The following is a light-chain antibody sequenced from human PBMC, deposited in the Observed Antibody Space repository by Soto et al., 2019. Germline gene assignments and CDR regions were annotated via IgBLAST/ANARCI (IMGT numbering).Light chain of an antibody. CDR2: STN. Sequence: QSVLTPPPSASGTPGQRVTISCSGSSSNIGSNYVYWYQQLPGTAPKLLIYSTNQRPTGVPDRFSGSKSGTSASLAISGLRSEDEADYYCATWDGSLNGYVFGPGTKVTVL. CDR1: SSNIGSNY. V-gene: IGLV1-47*02. J-gene: IGLJ1*01. CDR3: ATWDGSLNGYV.